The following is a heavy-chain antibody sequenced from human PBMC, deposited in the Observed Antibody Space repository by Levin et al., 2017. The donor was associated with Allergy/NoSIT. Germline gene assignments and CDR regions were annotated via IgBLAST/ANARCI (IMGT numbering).Heavy chain of an antibody. V-gene: IGHV1-2*02. D-gene: IGHD5-12*01. CDR3: ARDRGGYDSRLRYYYYMDG. CDR1: GYTFTGYY. J-gene: IGHJ6*03. CDR2: INPNSGGT. Sequence: ASVKVSCKASGYTFTGYYMHWVRQAPGQGLEWMGWINPNSGGTNYAQKFQGRVTMTRDTSISTAYMELSRLRSDDTAVYYCARDRGGYDSRLRYYYYMDGWGKGTTVTVSS.